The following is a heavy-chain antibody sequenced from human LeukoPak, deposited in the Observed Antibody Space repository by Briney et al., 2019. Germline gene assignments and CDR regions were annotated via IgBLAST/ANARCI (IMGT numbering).Heavy chain of an antibody. CDR3: ARHPYYDYVWGSYRPSGPFDY. CDR1: GGSFSGYY. V-gene: IGHV4-34*01. CDR2: INHSGST. D-gene: IGHD3-16*02. J-gene: IGHJ4*02. Sequence: SETLSLTCAVYGGSFSGYYWSWIRQPPGKGLEWIGEINHSGSTNYNPSLKSRVTISVDTSKNQFSLKLSSVTAADTAVYYCARHPYYDYVWGSYRPSGPFDYWGQGTLVTVSS.